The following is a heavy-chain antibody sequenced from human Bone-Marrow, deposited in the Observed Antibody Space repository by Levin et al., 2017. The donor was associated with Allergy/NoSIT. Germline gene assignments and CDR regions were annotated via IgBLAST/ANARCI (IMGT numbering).Heavy chain of an antibody. J-gene: IGHJ4*02. D-gene: IGHD6-13*01. CDR2: INPNSGGT. Sequence: ASVKVSCKPSGYTFTALHWVRQAPGQGLEWMGRINPNSGGTDYARKFQGRVNMTRDMSIKTVYLELATLRSDDTAVFFCVRRGTSTWDLDYWGQGTLVTVSS. CDR1: GYTFTA. CDR3: VRRGTSTWDLDY. V-gene: IGHV1-2*06.